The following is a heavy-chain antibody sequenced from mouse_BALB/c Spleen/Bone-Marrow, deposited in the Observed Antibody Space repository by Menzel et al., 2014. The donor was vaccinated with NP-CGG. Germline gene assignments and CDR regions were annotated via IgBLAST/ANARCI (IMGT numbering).Heavy chain of an antibody. CDR1: GYTFTRYV. D-gene: IGHD1-1*01. J-gene: IGHJ2*01. V-gene: IGHV1-14*01. CDR2: INPYNEGS. Sequence: VQLQQPGPELVKPGASVKMSCKASGYTFTRYVIHWVRQKPGQGLGWIGYINPYNEGSKYNEKFKGEATLTSDKSSHTAYMELSSLTSDDSAVYYCARERDYGDYFDYWGQGTTLTVSS. CDR3: ARERDYGDYFDY.